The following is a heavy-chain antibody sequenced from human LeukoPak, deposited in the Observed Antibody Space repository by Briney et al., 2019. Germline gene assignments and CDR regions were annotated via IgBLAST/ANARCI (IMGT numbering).Heavy chain of an antibody. V-gene: IGHV3-7*01. J-gene: IGHJ4*02. D-gene: IGHD1-1*01. CDR3: ATGGTWDLDY. CDR1: GFSFITYW. Sequence: GGSLRLSCAASGFSFITYWMTWVLQAPGKGLEWVASIKPDGSEKFYVDSVEGRFTISRDNARNSLFLQMNSLRAEDTALYYCATGGTWDLDYWGQGTLVTVSS. CDR2: IKPDGSEK.